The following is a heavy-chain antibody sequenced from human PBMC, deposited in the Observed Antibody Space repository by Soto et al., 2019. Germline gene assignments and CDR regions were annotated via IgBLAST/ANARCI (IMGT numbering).Heavy chain of an antibody. CDR1: GYTFTRYN. CDR3: AREGSGYNF. CDR2: IVPVFGRP. D-gene: IGHD5-12*01. Sequence: ASVKVSCKASGYTFTRYNVHWVRQAPGQGLEWMGGIVPVFGRPNYAQRFRGRLTITADESTSTGYMELISLRSDDTAVYYCAREGSGYNFWGQGTQVTVSS. J-gene: IGHJ4*02. V-gene: IGHV1-69*13.